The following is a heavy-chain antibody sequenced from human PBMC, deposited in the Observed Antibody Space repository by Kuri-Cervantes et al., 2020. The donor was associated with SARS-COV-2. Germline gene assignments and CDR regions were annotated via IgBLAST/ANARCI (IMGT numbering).Heavy chain of an antibody. CDR2: IIPIFGTA. V-gene: IGHV1-69*13. CDR3: AAPHHLGIVEAMGAFDI. CDR1: GGTFSSYA. Sequence: SVKVSCKASGGTFSSYAISWVRQAPGQGLEWMGGIIPIFGTANYAQKFQGRVTITADESTSTAYMELSSLRSEDTAVYYCAAPHHLGIVEAMGAFDIWGQGTMVTVSS. D-gene: IGHD1-26*01. J-gene: IGHJ3*02.